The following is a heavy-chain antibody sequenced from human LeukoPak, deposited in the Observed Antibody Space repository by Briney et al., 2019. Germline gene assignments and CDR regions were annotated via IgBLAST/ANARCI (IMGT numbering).Heavy chain of an antibody. CDR2: IYHSGST. V-gene: IGHV4-38-2*01. CDR3: ARARGYSYGDAFDI. D-gene: IGHD5-18*01. CDR1: GYSISSGYY. Sequence: PSETLSLTCAVSGYSISSGYYWGWIRQPPGKGLEWIGSIYHSGSTYYNPSLKSRVTISVDTSKNQFSLKLSSVTAADTAVYYCARARGYSYGDAFDIWGQGTMVTVSS. J-gene: IGHJ3*02.